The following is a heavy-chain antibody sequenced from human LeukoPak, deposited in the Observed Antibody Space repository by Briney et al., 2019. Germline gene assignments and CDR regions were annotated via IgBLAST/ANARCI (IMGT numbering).Heavy chain of an antibody. CDR1: GLTFSRYA. CDR2: ISSSSSYI. J-gene: IGHJ6*02. CDR3: ARGSDYYYYYGMDV. V-gene: IGHV3-21*01. Sequence: GGSLRLSCAVSGLTFSRYAMSWVRQAPGKGLEWVSSISSSSSYIYYADSVKGRFTISRDNAKNSLYLQMNSLRAEDTAVYYCARGSDYYYYYGMDVWGQGTTVTVSS.